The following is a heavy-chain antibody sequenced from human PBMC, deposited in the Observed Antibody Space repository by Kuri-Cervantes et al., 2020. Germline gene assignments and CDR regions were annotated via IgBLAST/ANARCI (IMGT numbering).Heavy chain of an antibody. Sequence: GSLRLSCSVSGGSISSYYWSWIRQSPGKGLEWIGYIYYSGGTTYNPSLKSRVTIAVDTSKNQFSLKLTSVTAADTAVYYCARTRKGRSGNYDYWGQGTLVTDSS. D-gene: IGHD3-10*01. J-gene: IGHJ4*02. CDR2: IYYSGGT. V-gene: IGHV4-59*12. CDR1: GGSISSYY. CDR3: ARTRKGRSGNYDY.